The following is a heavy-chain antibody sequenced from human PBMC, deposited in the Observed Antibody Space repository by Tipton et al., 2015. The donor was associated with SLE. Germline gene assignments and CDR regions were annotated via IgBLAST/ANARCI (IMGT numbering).Heavy chain of an antibody. D-gene: IGHD2-21*02. Sequence: QSGPEVKKPGASVKVSCKASGYTFTGYYMHWVRQAPGQGLAWMGWINPNSGGTNYAQKFQGRVTMTRDTSISTAYMELSRLRSDDTAVYYCARGRWGLVGTDYFDYWGQGTLVTVSS. CDR2: INPNSGGT. CDR1: GYTFTGYY. J-gene: IGHJ4*02. V-gene: IGHV1-2*02. CDR3: ARGRWGLVGTDYFDY.